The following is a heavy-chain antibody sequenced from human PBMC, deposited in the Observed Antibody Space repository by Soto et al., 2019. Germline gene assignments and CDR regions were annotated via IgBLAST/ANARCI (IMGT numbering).Heavy chain of an antibody. D-gene: IGHD6-19*01. J-gene: IGHJ5*02. CDR3: ARVSGRGWYNWFDP. CDR2: IMPIFGTT. CDR1: GGNFTSHG. V-gene: IGHV1-69*13. Sequence: SVKVSCKASGGNFTSHGVSWVRQAPGQGLEFMGGIMPIFGTTNYAQKFRGRVTITADEPTSTVYMELRSLRSEDTTVYYCARVSGRGWYNWFDPWGQGTPVTVSS.